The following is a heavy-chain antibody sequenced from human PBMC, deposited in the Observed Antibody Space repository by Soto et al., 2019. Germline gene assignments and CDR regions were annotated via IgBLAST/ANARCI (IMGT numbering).Heavy chain of an antibody. J-gene: IGHJ3*02. CDR2: INPGSGAA. Sequence: QVQLVQSGAEVKKPGASVKISCTASGYTVTTHYMHWVRQAPGRGLEWMGAINPGSGAAKYTQTFQARVTMTRDTATNTVYMEMSARRSEDTAVFYCARGGEVGVAGSAAFDMWGQGTMVTVSS. D-gene: IGHD3-3*01. CDR1: GYTVTTHY. V-gene: IGHV1-46*01. CDR3: ARGGEVGVAGSAAFDM.